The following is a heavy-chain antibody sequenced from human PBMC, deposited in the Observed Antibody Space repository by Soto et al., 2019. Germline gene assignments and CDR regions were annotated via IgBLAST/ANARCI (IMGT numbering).Heavy chain of an antibody. CDR1: GYTFTSYA. V-gene: IGHV1-3*01. Sequence: ASVKVSCKASGYTFTSYAMHWVRQAPGQGLEWMGWINAGNGNTKYSQKIQGRVTITRDTSASTAYMELSSLRSEDTAVYYCARDKVRLHLGEYWFDPWGQGTLVTVSS. D-gene: IGHD3-16*01. CDR3: ARDKVRLHLGEYWFDP. CDR2: INAGNGNT. J-gene: IGHJ5*02.